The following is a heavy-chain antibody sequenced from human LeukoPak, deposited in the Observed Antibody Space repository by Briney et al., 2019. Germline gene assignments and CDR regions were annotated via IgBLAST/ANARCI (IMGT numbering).Heavy chain of an antibody. J-gene: IGHJ4*02. CDR1: GFDFSSYW. V-gene: IGHV3-7*03. D-gene: IGHD5-18*01. Sequence: GGSLRLSCAASGFDFSSYWMSWVRQAPGKGLEWVANIKYDEIEKYHVDSVKGRFTISRDNAKNSPYLQMNSLRAEDTAVYYCARDTGALVTHFDYWGQGTLVTVSS. CDR3: ARDTGALVTHFDY. CDR2: IKYDEIEK.